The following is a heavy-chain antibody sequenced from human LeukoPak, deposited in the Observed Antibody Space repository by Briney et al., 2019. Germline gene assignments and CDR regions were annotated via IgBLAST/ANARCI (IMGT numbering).Heavy chain of an antibody. V-gene: IGHV1-69*13. D-gene: IGHD1-1*01. CDR3: AREVQLERRNYYYYMDV. CDR2: IIPIFGTA. CDR1: GGTFISYA. Sequence: SVKVSCEASGGTFISYAISWVRQAPGQGREWMGGIIPIFGTANYAQKFQGRVTITADESTSTAYMELSSLRSEDTAVYYCAREVQLERRNYYYYMDVWGKGTTVTVSS. J-gene: IGHJ6*03.